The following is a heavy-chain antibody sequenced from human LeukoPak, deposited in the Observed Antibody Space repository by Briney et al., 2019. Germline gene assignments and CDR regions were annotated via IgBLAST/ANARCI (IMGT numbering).Heavy chain of an antibody. CDR1: GGSISSSSYY. Sequence: SETLSLTCTVSGGSISSSSYYWGWIRQPPGKGLEWIGSIYYSGSTYYNPSLKSRVTISVDTSKNQFSLKLNSVTAADTAVYYCARMGRIAVAGLDYWGQGTLVTVSS. CDR2: IYYSGST. D-gene: IGHD6-19*01. CDR3: ARMGRIAVAGLDY. J-gene: IGHJ4*02. V-gene: IGHV4-39*07.